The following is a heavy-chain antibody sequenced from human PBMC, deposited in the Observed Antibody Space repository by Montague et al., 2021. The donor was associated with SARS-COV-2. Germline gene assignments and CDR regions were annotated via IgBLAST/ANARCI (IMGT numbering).Heavy chain of an antibody. D-gene: IGHD3-9*01. CDR3: ARGRPVQGSFRHFDSISSGALDI. J-gene: IGHJ3*02. CDR1: RGSFSNYY. CDR2: INQGGAP. Sequence: SETLSFTCTVSRGSFSNYYWTWIRQSPGKGLEWIGEINQGGAPNYTPSLKSRVTISLDTFKKQISLKLNSVTVADTAVFFCARGRPVQGSFRHFDSISSGALDIWAQGSLVIVSS. V-gene: IGHV4-34*01.